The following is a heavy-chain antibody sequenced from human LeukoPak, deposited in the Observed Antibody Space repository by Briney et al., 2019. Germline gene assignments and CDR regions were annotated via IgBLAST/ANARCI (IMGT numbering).Heavy chain of an antibody. Sequence: GESLRLSCAASGFTFSGHWMTWVRQAPGKGLEWVASIKEDGGEQNYVDSLKGRFTISRDNAKNSLFLQMNSLRAEDTAVYYCARVGSGGSCYDYWGQGTLVTVSS. CDR2: IKEDGGEQ. J-gene: IGHJ4*02. CDR3: ARVGSGGSCYDY. D-gene: IGHD2-15*01. V-gene: IGHV3-7*02. CDR1: GFTFSGHW.